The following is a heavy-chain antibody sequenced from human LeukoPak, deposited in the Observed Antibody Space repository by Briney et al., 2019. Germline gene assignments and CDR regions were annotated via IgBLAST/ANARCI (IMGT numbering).Heavy chain of an antibody. V-gene: IGHV1-18*01. CDR3: ARVRIVDIENDHFDY. CDR1: GYTFTSYG. J-gene: IGHJ4*02. CDR2: ISAYNGNT. Sequence: GASVKVSCKASGYTFTSYGISWVRQAPGQGREWMGWISAYNGNTNYAQKLQGRVTMTTDTSTSTAYMELRSLRSDDTAVYYCARVRIVDIENDHFDYWGQGTLVTVSS. D-gene: IGHD5-12*01.